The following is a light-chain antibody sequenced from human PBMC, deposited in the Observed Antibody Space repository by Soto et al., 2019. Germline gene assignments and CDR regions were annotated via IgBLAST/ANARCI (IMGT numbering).Light chain of an antibody. CDR3: QQYKTWTWT. CDR2: DGS. Sequence: DIQITQSPSTLSASGVYTVIFTCRASQSVSGWLAWYQQKPGKAPKFLIYDGSTLESGVPARFSGSGSGTEFTLTISSLQSEDSAFYYCQQYKTWTWTFGQGTKVDIK. CDR1: QSVSGW. V-gene: IGKV1-5*01. J-gene: IGKJ1*01.